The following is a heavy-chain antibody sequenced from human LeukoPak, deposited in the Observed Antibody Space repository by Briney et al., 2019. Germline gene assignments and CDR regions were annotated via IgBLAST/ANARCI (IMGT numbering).Heavy chain of an antibody. CDR3: ARERYYDSSGYYYDDDY. Sequence: SVKVSCKASGYTFTSYGISWVRQAPGQGLEWMGGIIPIFGTANYAQKFQGRVTITADKSTSTAYMELSSLRSEDTAVYYCARERYYDSSGYYYDDDYWGQGTLVTVSS. J-gene: IGHJ4*02. V-gene: IGHV1-69*06. CDR1: GYTFTSYG. CDR2: IIPIFGTA. D-gene: IGHD3-22*01.